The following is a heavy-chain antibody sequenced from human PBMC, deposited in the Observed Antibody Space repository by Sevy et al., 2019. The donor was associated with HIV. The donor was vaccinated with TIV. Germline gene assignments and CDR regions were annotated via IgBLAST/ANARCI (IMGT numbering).Heavy chain of an antibody. Sequence: ASVKVSCKVSGYSFTELSMHWVRQAPGKGVEWMGGFDPEEGKTISAQKFQGRLTMTEDTSTDTAYMELSSLRSEDTAVYYCATAAYGAGIYWYFDYWGQGSLVTVSS. J-gene: IGHJ4*02. CDR1: GYSFTELS. D-gene: IGHD3-10*01. CDR3: ATAAYGAGIYWYFDY. CDR2: FDPEEGKT. V-gene: IGHV1-24*01.